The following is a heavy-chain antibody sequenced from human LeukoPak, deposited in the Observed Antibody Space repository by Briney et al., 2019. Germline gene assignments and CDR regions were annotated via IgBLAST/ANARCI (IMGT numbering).Heavy chain of an antibody. J-gene: IGHJ4*02. CDR3: AKGAGDSSAWYAIFDY. CDR2: ISGSGGST. D-gene: IGHD6-13*01. CDR1: GLTFSSYA. Sequence: GGSLRLSCAASGLTFSSYAMSWVRQAPGKGLEWVSAISGSGGSTYYADSVKGRFTISRDNSKNTLYMQMNSLRAEDTAVYYCAKGAGDSSAWYAIFDYWGQGTLVTVSS. V-gene: IGHV3-23*01.